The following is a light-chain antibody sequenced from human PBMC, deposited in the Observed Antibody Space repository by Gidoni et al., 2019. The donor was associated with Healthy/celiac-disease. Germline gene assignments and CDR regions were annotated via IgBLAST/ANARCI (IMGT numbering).Light chain of an antibody. J-gene: IGKJ2*01. V-gene: IGKV3-20*01. Sequence: IVLTQSPGTLSLSPGERATLSCRASQSVSSSYLSWYQQKPTQAPRLLIYGASSRATGIPDRFSGSGSGTDFTLTISRLEPEDFAVYYCQQYGSSPSYTFGQGTKLEIK. CDR2: GAS. CDR3: QQYGSSPSYT. CDR1: QSVSSSY.